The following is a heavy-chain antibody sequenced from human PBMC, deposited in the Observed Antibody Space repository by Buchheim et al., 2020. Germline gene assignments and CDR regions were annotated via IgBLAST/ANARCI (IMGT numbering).Heavy chain of an antibody. CDR2: IYWDDDK. V-gene: IGHV2-5*02. J-gene: IGHJ5*02. D-gene: IGHD3-3*01. Sequence: QITLRESGPTLVKPTQTLTLTCTFSGFSLSTSGVAVGWIRQPPGKALEWLALIYWDDDKRYSPSVKSRLTITKDTSKNQAGLTMTNMDPVDTATYHCAHRMCFWSGYYTGWFDPWGQGTL. CDR1: GFSLSTSGVA. CDR3: AHRMCFWSGYYTGWFDP.